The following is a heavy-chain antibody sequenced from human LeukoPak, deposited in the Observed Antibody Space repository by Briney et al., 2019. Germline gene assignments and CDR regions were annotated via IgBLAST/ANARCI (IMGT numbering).Heavy chain of an antibody. CDR1: GGSISSYY. D-gene: IGHD3-3*01. J-gene: IGHJ4*02. V-gene: IGHV4-4*07. CDR2: IYTSGST. CDR3: AGTYYGFWSGSPDPYYFDY. Sequence: SETLSLTCTVSGGSISSYYWSWIRQPAGKGLEWIGRIYTSGSTNYNPSLKSRVTMSVDTSKNQFSLKLSSVTAADTAVYYCAGTYYGFWSGSPDPYYFDYWGQGTLVTVSS.